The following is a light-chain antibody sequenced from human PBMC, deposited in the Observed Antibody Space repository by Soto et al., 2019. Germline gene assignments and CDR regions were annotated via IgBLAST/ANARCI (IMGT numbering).Light chain of an antibody. J-gene: IGLJ1*01. CDR2: DVN. CDR3: SSYTSSSSLGV. Sequence: QSALLQPRSVSGSPGQSVTISCTGTTRDVGGYKFVSWYRQHPGKAPKLILYDVNERPSGVPDRFSGSKSDNTASLTISGLQAEDEADYYCSSYTSSSSLGVFGTGTKVTVL. V-gene: IGLV2-11*01. CDR1: TRDVGGYKF.